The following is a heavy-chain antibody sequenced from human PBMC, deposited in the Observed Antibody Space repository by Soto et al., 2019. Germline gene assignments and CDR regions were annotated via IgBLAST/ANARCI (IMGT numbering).Heavy chain of an antibody. Sequence: GSLRLSCAASGFTFSSYWMNWVRQAPGKGLEWVANINQDGSLKYYVDSVKGRFTISRDNSKNSVYLQMDSLRAEDTAVYYCMGSDFDYWGQGTLVTVSS. CDR2: INQDGSLK. J-gene: IGHJ4*02. V-gene: IGHV3-7*01. D-gene: IGHD3-10*01. CDR3: MGSDFDY. CDR1: GFTFSSYW.